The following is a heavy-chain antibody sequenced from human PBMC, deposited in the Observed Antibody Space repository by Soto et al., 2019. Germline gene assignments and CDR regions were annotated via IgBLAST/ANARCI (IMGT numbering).Heavy chain of an antibody. Sequence: GGSLKLSCAASGFSLWIYAMGWVRKAPGKGLEWVSNISSSGSDKYYADSVKGRFTISRDNAKNSLYLQMNSLRAEDTAVYYCARDQFWRQWLDAEYFQHWGQGTLVTVSS. V-gene: IGHV3-11*01. J-gene: IGHJ1*01. D-gene: IGHD6-19*01. CDR1: GFSLWIYA. CDR3: ARDQFWRQWLDAEYFQH. CDR2: ISSSGSDK.